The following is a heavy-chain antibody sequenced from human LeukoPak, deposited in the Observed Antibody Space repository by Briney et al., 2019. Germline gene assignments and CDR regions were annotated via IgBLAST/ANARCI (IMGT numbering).Heavy chain of an antibody. CDR1: GFTFSSYS. CDR3: ARDGYCSSTSCFRYYYYGMDV. V-gene: IGHV3-21*01. J-gene: IGHJ6*02. CDR2: ISSSSSYI. D-gene: IGHD2-2*03. Sequence: GGSLRLSCAASGFTFSSYSMNWVRQAPGKGLEWASSISSSSSYIYYADSVKGRFTISRDNAKNSLYLQMNSLRAEDTAVYYCARDGYCSSTSCFRYYYYGMDVWGQGTTVTVSS.